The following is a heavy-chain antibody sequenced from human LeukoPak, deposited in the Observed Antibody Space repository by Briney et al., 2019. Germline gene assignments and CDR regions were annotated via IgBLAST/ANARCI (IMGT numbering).Heavy chain of an antibody. V-gene: IGHV4-59*12. CDR3: AREGSNWSTQFDY. Sequence: PSETFSLTPTLSGDSITSYYGSSIRPPPEEGREWMGYVYYSENTSYNPPLKIRVPISVDTPKTQFPLSLSSVPPADTALYSCAREGSNWSTQFDYWGEGTLVTVSS. J-gene: IGHJ4*02. CDR1: GDSITSYY. D-gene: IGHD4-11*01. CDR2: VYYSENT.